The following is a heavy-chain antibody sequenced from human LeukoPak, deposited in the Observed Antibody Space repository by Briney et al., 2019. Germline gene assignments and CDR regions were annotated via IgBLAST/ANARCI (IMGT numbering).Heavy chain of an antibody. D-gene: IGHD6-13*01. Sequence: APVKVSCKASGYTFTSYGISWVRQAPGQGLEWMGWISAYNGNTNYAQKLQGRVTMTTDTSTSTAYMELWSLRSDDTAVYYCARDRYSSSWYAANFDYWGQGTLVTVSS. CDR2: ISAYNGNT. CDR1: GYTFTSYG. CDR3: ARDRYSSSWYAANFDY. J-gene: IGHJ4*02. V-gene: IGHV1-18*01.